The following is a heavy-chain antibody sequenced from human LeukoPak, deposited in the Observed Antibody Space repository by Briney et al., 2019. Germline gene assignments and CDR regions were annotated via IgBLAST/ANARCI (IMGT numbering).Heavy chain of an antibody. V-gene: IGHV4-59*08. D-gene: IGHD4-23*01. CDR2: IFYSGST. J-gene: IGHJ2*01. Sequence: PSETLSLTCTVSGASISNYYWSWIRQPPGKGLEWIGYIFYSGSTNYNPSLKSRVTISLATSKNQFSLQLRSVTAADTAVYYCARFTTVVPAFWYFDLWGRGTLVTASS. CDR1: GASISNYY. CDR3: ARFTTVVPAFWYFDL.